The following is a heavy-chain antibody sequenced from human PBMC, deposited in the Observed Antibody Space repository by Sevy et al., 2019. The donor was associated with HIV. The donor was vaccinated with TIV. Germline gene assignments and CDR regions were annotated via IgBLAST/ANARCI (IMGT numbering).Heavy chain of an antibody. V-gene: IGHV3-21*01. Sequence: GGSLRLSCIASGFTFSRSSMNWVRQAPGKGLEWVSSISSSSNYIYYADSMKGRVTISRDNAKNSLYLQMNSLRAEDTAVYYCAGDRREMVKGADDSFHIWGQGTMVTVSS. J-gene: IGHJ3*02. CDR3: AGDRREMVKGADDSFHI. D-gene: IGHD3-10*01. CDR2: ISSSSNYI. CDR1: GFTFSRSS.